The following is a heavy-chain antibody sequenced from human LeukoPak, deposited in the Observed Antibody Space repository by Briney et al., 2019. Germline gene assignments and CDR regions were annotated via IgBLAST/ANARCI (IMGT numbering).Heavy chain of an antibody. CDR1: GYLFSTSW. J-gene: IGHJ5*02. Sequence: GESLKTSFQASGYLFSTSWIDWGRPMPGKGLELMGTIFPGDSDARYSPSFQGQVTFSVDKSISTAYLQWSSLKASDTAFYYCARRINNWFDPWGQGTLVTVSS. V-gene: IGHV5-51*01. CDR2: IFPGDSDA. CDR3: ARRINNWFDP.